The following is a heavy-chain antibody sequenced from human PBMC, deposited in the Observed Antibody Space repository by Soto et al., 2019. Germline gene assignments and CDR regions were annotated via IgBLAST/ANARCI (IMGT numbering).Heavy chain of an antibody. CDR1: GFTFNNYA. CDR3: AKRTVGDH. D-gene: IGHD1-26*01. J-gene: IGHJ4*02. V-gene: IGHV3-23*01. Sequence: EVQLLESGGGLVQPGGSLRLSCAASGFTFNNYAMSWVRQSPGKGLEWVSSISDSGGNTYYIDSVKGMFTISGDNSKNTLSLLMTSLRVDATAIYYCAKRTVGDHWGQGTLVTVSS. CDR2: ISDSGGNT.